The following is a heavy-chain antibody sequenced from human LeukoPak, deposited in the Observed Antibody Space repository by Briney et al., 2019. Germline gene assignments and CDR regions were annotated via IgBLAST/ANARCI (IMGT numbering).Heavy chain of an antibody. CDR3: ARNQVVTPLDY. D-gene: IGHD4-23*01. J-gene: IGHJ4*02. CDR1: GFTFSRYD. Sequence: GGSLRLSCAASGFTFSRYDMNWVRQAPGKGLEWVSYISSSGSTIYYADSVKGRFTISRDNAKNSLYLQMNSLRAEDTAVYYCARNQVVTPLDYWGQGTLVTVSS. V-gene: IGHV3-48*03. CDR2: ISSSGSTI.